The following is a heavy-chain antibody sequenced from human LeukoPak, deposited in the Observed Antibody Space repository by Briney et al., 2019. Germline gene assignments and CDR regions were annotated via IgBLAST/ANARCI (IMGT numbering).Heavy chain of an antibody. CDR2: IWYDGSNK. J-gene: IGHJ6*02. CDR3: ARDTRIAAAGSLPYYYYYGMDV. CDR1: GFTFSSYG. D-gene: IGHD6-13*01. Sequence: GGSLRLSCAASGFTFSSYGMHWVRQAPGKGLEWVAVIWYDGSNKYYADSAKGRFTISRDNSKNTLYLQMNSLRAEDTAVYYCARDTRIAAAGSLPYYYYYGMDVWGQGTTVTVSS. V-gene: IGHV3-33*01.